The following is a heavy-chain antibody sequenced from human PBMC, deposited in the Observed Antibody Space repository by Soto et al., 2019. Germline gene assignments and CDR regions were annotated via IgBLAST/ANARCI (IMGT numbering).Heavy chain of an antibody. CDR1: GGSVSSGSYY. J-gene: IGHJ4*02. CDR3: ATHGFNFDY. D-gene: IGHD1-26*01. V-gene: IGHV4-61*01. Sequence: KASETLSLTCTVSGGSVSSGSYYWSWIWQPPGKGLEWIGYIYYSGSTNYNPSLKSRVTISVDTSKNQFSLKLSSVTAADTAVYYCATHGFNFDYWGQGTLVTVSS. CDR2: IYYSGST.